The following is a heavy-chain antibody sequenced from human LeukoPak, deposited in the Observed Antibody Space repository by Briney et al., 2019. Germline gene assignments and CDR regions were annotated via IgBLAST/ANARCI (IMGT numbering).Heavy chain of an antibody. CDR2: ISGGGDNT. CDR1: GFTFSSYA. V-gene: IGHV3-23*01. Sequence: GGSLRLSCAASGFTFSSYAMSWVRQVPGKGLEWVSGISGGGDNTHYADSVKGRFSIFRDNSRNTLHLQMSGLRAEDTALYYCAKEITNANGWYADSWGRGTLVTVSS. D-gene: IGHD6-19*01. CDR3: AKEITNANGWYADS. J-gene: IGHJ4*02.